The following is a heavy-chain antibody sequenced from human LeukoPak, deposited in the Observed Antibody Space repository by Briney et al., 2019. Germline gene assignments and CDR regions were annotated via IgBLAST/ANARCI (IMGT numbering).Heavy chain of an antibody. CDR2: IRYDGSNK. V-gene: IGHV3-30*02. Sequence: GGSLRLSCAASGFTFSSYGMHWVRQAPGKGLEWVAFIRYDGSNKYYADSVKGRFTISRDNSKNTLYLQMNSLRAEDTAVYYCAKARIAAAGLFDYWGQGTLVTVSS. CDR1: GFTFSSYG. CDR3: AKARIAAAGLFDY. J-gene: IGHJ4*02. D-gene: IGHD6-13*01.